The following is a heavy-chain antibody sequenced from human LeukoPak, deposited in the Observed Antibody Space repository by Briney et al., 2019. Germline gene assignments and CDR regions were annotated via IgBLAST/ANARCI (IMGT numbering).Heavy chain of an antibody. Sequence: GGSLRLSCAAAGFVFENAWMTWVRQAPGRGLEWVGRIKNKNDGDTAEYNDPVKGRFTISRDDSKNTLYLQMNSLKIEDTGVYYCAKELGWYEEIDYWGQGTLVTVSS. CDR2: IKNKNDGDTA. CDR1: GFVFENAW. CDR3: AKELGWYEEIDY. V-gene: IGHV3-15*01. J-gene: IGHJ4*02. D-gene: IGHD1-14*01.